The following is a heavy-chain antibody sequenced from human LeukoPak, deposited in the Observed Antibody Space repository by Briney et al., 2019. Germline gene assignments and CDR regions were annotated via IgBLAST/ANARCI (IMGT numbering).Heavy chain of an antibody. Sequence: GGALRLSCAASGFSVSNNYMSWVRQAPGKGLQCVSIIYSGGRTDYAGSVKGRFTISRDNSKNTLYLQMNSLRAEDTAVYYCARDPALPGDWGQGTMVTVSS. D-gene: IGHD6-19*01. CDR2: IYSGGRT. CDR1: GFSVSNNY. V-gene: IGHV3-53*01. CDR3: ARDPALPGD. J-gene: IGHJ3*01.